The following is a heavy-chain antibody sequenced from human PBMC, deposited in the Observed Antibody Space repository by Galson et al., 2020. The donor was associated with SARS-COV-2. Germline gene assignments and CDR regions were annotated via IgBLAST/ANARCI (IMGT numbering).Heavy chain of an antibody. D-gene: IGHD6-19*01. J-gene: IGHJ3*02. V-gene: IGHV3-30-3*01. CDR2: MSYDGFSR. Sequence: GGPLRLPCAAPGLTFSTSIMHWARRAPGKGLEWVSGMSYDGFSRYYANSVKGRFTISRDESSATVFLQMNSLTIEDTAVYYCAREGYSSGRAPAFDIWGQGTMVTVSS. CDR1: GLTFSTSI. CDR3: AREGYSSGRAPAFDI.